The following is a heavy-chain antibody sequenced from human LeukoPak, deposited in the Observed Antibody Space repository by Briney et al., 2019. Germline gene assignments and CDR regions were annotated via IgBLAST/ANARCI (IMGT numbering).Heavy chain of an antibody. CDR2: IIPIFGIA. J-gene: IGHJ5*02. D-gene: IGHD2-21*02. V-gene: IGHV1-69*04. CDR1: GGTFSRYA. Sequence: ASVKVSCQASGGTFSRYAIRWVRQAPGQGLEWMGRIIPIFGIANYAQKFQGRVTITADTSTSTAYMELSSLRSEDTAVYYCARDGEGDCGGDGYWFDPWGQGTLVTVSS. CDR3: ARDGEGDCGGDGYWFDP.